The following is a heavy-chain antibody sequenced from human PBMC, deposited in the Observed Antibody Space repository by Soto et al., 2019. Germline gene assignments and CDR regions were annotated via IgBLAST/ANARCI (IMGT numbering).Heavy chain of an antibody. V-gene: IGHV4-30-4*01. CDR1: GGSISSGDYY. D-gene: IGHD5-12*01. Sequence: PSETLSLTCTVSGGSISSGDYYWSWIRQPPGKGLEWIGYIYYSGSTYYNPSLKSRVTISVDTSKNQFSLKLSSVTAADTAVYYCAREVANYYYGMDVWGQGTTVTVSS. J-gene: IGHJ6*02. CDR2: IYYSGST. CDR3: AREVANYYYGMDV.